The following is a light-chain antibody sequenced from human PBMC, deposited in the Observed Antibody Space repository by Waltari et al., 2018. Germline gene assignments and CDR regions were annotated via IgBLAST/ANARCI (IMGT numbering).Light chain of an antibody. V-gene: IGKV3-20*01. Sequence: VLTHSPGTLSLSPVERATLSGRASQSIGSSYLACYQQKPGQAPRLLIYSASSGATGTPDRFSGSGSVTDFTLTISRLEPEDFAVYYCQQYGSSLITFGQGTRLEIK. CDR3: QQYGSSLIT. J-gene: IGKJ5*01. CDR2: SAS. CDR1: QSIGSSY.